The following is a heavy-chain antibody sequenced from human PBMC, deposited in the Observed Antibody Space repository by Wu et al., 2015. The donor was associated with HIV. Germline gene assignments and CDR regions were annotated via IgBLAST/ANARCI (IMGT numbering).Heavy chain of an antibody. Sequence: QVQLVQSGAEVKKPGASVKVSCKASGYTFTGYYMHWVRQAPGQGLEWMGWINPNSGGTNYAQKFQGRVTMTRDTSISTAYMELSRLRSDDTAVYYCARTDGGGIVATSNWFDPVGPGNPGSPSPQ. CDR1: GYTFTGYY. V-gene: IGHV1-2*02. CDR2: INPNSGGT. CDR3: ARTDGGGIVATSNWFDP. D-gene: IGHD5-12*01. J-gene: IGHJ5*02.